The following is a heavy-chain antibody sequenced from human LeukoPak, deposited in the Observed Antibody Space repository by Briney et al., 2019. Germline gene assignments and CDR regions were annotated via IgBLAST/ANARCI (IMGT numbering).Heavy chain of an antibody. CDR2: ISGSGGST. Sequence: GGSLRLSCAASGFTFSSYAMSWVRQAPGKGLEWVSAISGSGGSTYYADSVKGRFTISRDNSKNTPYLQMNSLRAEDTAVYYCAKAQQLIFLLDYWGQGTLVTVSS. CDR3: AKAQQLIFLLDY. V-gene: IGHV3-23*01. CDR1: GFTFSSYA. D-gene: IGHD6-13*01. J-gene: IGHJ4*02.